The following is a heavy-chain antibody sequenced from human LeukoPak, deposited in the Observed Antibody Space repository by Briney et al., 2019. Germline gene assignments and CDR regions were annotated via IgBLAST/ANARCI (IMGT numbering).Heavy chain of an antibody. D-gene: IGHD3-22*01. Sequence: PGGSLRLSCAASGFTVSSNYMSWVRQAPGKGLEWVSVIYSGGSTYYADSVKGRFTISGDNSKNTLYLQMNSLRAEDTAVYYCARVSGLYYDSSGYYLDYWGQGTLVTVSS. V-gene: IGHV3-66*01. CDR2: IYSGGST. J-gene: IGHJ4*02. CDR1: GFTVSSNY. CDR3: ARVSGLYYDSSGYYLDY.